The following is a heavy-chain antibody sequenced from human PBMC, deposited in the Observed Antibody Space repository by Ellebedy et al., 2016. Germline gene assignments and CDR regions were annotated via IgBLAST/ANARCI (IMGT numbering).Heavy chain of an antibody. J-gene: IGHJ4*02. CDR1: GFTFSSYA. CDR3: AKDFEQWLPQDY. D-gene: IGHD6-19*01. Sequence: GESLKISXAASGFTFSSYAMSWVRQAPGKGLEWVSAISGSGGSTYYADSVKGRFTISRDNSKNTLYLQMNSLRAEDTAVYYCAKDFEQWLPQDYWGQGTLVTVSS. CDR2: ISGSGGST. V-gene: IGHV3-23*01.